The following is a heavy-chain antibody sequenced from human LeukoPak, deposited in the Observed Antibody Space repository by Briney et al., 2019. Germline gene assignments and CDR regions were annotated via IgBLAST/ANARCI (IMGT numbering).Heavy chain of an antibody. Sequence: SGTLSLTCAVSGASISSENWWSWVRQPPGKGLEWIGEINHSGSPNYNPSLKSRVTISVDISKNVFSLKLTSVTAADTAVYYCVQSTDQYFYGMDVWGQGTSVTVSS. D-gene: IGHD2-2*01. V-gene: IGHV4-4*02. CDR3: VQSTDQYFYGMDV. J-gene: IGHJ6*02. CDR1: GASISSENW. CDR2: INHSGSP.